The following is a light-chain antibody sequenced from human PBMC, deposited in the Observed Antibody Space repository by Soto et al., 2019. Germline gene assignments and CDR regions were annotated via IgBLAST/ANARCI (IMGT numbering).Light chain of an antibody. CDR3: CSYAGSRGLV. Sequence: QSVLTQPASVSGSPGQSITISGTGTSSDVGSYNLVSWYQQHPGKAPKLMIYEGSKRPSGVSNRFSGSKSGNTASLTISGLQAEDEADYYCCSYAGSRGLVFGGGTQLTVL. CDR1: SSDVGSYNL. V-gene: IGLV2-23*01. CDR2: EGS. J-gene: IGLJ2*01.